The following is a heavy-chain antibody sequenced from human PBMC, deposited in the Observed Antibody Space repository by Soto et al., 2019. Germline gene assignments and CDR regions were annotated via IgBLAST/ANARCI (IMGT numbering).Heavy chain of an antibody. J-gene: IGHJ6*02. V-gene: IGHV1-2*02. CDR2: INPNSGGT. D-gene: IGHD5-12*01. Sequence: QAQLVQSGAEVKKPGASVKVSCKASGYTFTGYYMHWVRQAPGQGLEWMGWINPNSGGTNYAQKFQGRVTMTRDTSISTAYMELSRLRSDDTAVYYCARSEWWLRRDYYYGMDVWGQGTTVTVSS. CDR1: GYTFTGYY. CDR3: ARSEWWLRRDYYYGMDV.